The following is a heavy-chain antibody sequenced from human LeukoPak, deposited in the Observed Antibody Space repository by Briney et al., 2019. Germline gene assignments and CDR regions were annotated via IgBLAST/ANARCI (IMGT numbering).Heavy chain of an antibody. CDR2: IYYSGST. Sequence: PSETLSLTCTVSGGSISSYYWGWIRQPPGKGLEWIGSIYYSGSTYYNPSLKSRVTISVDTSKNQFSLKLSSVTAADTAVYYCASFPKYYYDSSGRRAFDIWGQGTMVTVSS. CDR1: GGSISSYY. D-gene: IGHD3-22*01. CDR3: ASFPKYYYDSSGRRAFDI. V-gene: IGHV4-39*01. J-gene: IGHJ3*02.